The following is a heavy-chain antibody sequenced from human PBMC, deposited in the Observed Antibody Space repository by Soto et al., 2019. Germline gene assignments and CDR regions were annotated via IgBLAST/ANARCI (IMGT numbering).Heavy chain of an antibody. Sequence: SETLSLTCTVSGGSISSYYWSWIRQPPGKGLEWIGYIYYSGSTNYNPSLKSRVTISVDTSKNQFSLKLSSVTAADTAVYYCSRVFRGGDSSYYSYTAMDVWGQGTTVTVSS. J-gene: IGHJ6*02. CDR3: SRVFRGGDSSYYSYTAMDV. D-gene: IGHD2-21*01. CDR1: GGSISSYY. V-gene: IGHV4-59*08. CDR2: IYYSGST.